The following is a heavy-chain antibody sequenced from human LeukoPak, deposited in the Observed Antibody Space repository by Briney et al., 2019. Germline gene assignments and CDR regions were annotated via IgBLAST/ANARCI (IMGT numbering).Heavy chain of an antibody. J-gene: IGHJ4*02. Sequence: SETLSLTCTASGGSVSSGSYYWSWLRQPPGKGLEWIAYIYYRGSTNYNPSLKSRVTISVDTSKNQFSRKLSSVTAADTAVYYCAREEVYDSSGYRDYWGQGTPVTVSS. D-gene: IGHD3-22*01. CDR1: GGSVSSGSYY. CDR3: AREEVYDSSGYRDY. CDR2: IYYRGST. V-gene: IGHV4-61*01.